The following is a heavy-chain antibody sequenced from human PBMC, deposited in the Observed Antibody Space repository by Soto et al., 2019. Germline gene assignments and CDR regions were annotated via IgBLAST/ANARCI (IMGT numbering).Heavy chain of an antibody. CDR1: GYTFTSYG. J-gene: IGHJ5*02. D-gene: IGHD3-3*01. V-gene: IGHV1-18*04. CDR3: ARAFVFWSGYYRVEWFDP. Sequence: GASVKVSCKASGYTFTSYGISWVRQAPGQGLEWMGWISAYNGNTNYAQKLQGRVTMTTDTSTSTAYMELRSLRSDDTAVYYCARAFVFWSGYYRVEWFDPWGQGTLVTVS. CDR2: ISAYNGNT.